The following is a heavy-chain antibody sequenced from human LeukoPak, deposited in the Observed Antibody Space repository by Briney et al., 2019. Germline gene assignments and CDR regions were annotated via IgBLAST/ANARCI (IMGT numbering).Heavy chain of an antibody. V-gene: IGHV3-48*03. CDR2: ISSSDSTI. J-gene: IGHJ4*02. Sequence: TGGPLTLSCAASGLPYKTYEMLWLRQAPGKGLEWVSYISSSDSTIYYTDSVKGRFTISRDNAKTSLFLQMNSLRAEDTAVYYCAREIVGAPKSPGFFDYWGQGTLVTVSS. D-gene: IGHD1-26*01. CDR3: AREIVGAPKSPGFFDY. CDR1: GLPYKTYE.